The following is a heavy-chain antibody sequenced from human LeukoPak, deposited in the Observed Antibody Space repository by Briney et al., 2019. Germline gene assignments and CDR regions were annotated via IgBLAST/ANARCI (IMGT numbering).Heavy chain of an antibody. CDR2: ISYSGNT. V-gene: IGHV4-59*01. J-gene: IGHJ4*02. D-gene: IGHD3-22*01. CDR3: ARGVGSGYTDY. Sequence: KPSETLSLTCTVSGGSISNYYWTWIRQPPGKGLEWIGCISYSGNTNYNPSLKSRVTISLDTSKNQFSLKLISVTAADTAVYYCARGVGSGYTDYWGQGALVTVSS. CDR1: GGSISNYY.